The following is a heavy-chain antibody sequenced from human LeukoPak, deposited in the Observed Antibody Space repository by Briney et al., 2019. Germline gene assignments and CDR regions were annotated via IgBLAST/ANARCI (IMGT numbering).Heavy chain of an antibody. Sequence: GGSLRLSCAASGFTFSDYYISWIRQAPGKGLEWVSYISSSGSTIYYADSVKGRFTISRDNAKNSLYLQMNSLRAEDTAVYYCAREVGYYYDSSGYLDYWGQGTLVTVSS. CDR2: ISSSGSTI. V-gene: IGHV3-11*01. J-gene: IGHJ4*02. CDR1: GFTFSDYY. CDR3: AREVGYYYDSSGYLDY. D-gene: IGHD3-22*01.